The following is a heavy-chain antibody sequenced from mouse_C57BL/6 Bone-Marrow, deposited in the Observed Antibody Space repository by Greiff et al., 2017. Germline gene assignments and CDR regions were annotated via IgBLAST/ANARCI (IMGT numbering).Heavy chain of an antibody. J-gene: IGHJ4*01. V-gene: IGHV8-12*01. CDR1: GFSLSTSGMG. D-gene: IGHD1-1*01. CDR2: IYWDDAK. Sequence: QVTLKVSGPGLLQSSPTLSLTCSFSGFSLSTSGMGVSWIRQPSGKGLEWLAHIYWDDAKRYNPSLKSRPTISKDTSRNQVSLKITSVDTADTATYDCARKQGYGSRPYYYAMDYWGQGTSVTVSS. CDR3: ARKQGYGSRPYYYAMDY.